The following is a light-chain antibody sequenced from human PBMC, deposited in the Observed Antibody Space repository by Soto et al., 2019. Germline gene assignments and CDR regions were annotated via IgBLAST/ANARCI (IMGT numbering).Light chain of an antibody. J-gene: IGLJ2*01. Sequence: QSVLTQPPSASGSPGQSVTISCTGTSTDIGGYNHVSWHQQRPGQAPKVLIYNVNMRPSGVPDRFSGSKSANTASLTVSGLQAEDEADYYCSSYRRDNNLVFGGGTKLTVL. V-gene: IGLV2-8*01. CDR2: NVN. CDR3: SSYRRDNNLV. CDR1: STDIGGYNH.